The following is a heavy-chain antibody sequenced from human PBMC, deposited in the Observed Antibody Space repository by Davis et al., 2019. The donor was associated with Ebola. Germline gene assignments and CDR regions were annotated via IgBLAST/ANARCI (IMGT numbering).Heavy chain of an antibody. Sequence: SVKVSCKASGGTFSSYAISWVRQAPGQGLEWMGRIIPILGLANYAQKFQGRVPITADKSTSTAYMELSRLRSENTAVYYCARDAVTIFGVVRRKNNWFDPWGQGTLVTVSS. J-gene: IGHJ5*02. V-gene: IGHV1-69*04. CDR1: GGTFSSYA. CDR2: IIPILGLA. CDR3: ARDAVTIFGVVRRKNNWFDP. D-gene: IGHD3-3*01.